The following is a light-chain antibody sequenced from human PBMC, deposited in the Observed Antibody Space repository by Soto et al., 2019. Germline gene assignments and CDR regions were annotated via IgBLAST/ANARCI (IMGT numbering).Light chain of an antibody. CDR3: QQYGSSRWT. CDR1: QSVSSSY. Sequence: DIVLTQSPGTLSLSPGERATLSCRASQSVSSSYLAWYQQKPGQAPRLLIYGASSRATGIPDRFSGSGSGTDFTLTISILETEDFAVYYCQQYGSSRWTFGQATKVDIK. CDR2: GAS. V-gene: IGKV3-20*01. J-gene: IGKJ1*01.